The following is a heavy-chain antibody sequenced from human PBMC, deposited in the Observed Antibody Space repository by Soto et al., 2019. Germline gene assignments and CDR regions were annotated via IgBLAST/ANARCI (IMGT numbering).Heavy chain of an antibody. Sequence: EVQLVESGGGLVRPGGSLRLSCAASGFSFNAYNMNWVRQAPGKGLQWVSSISSSSTYIFYADSVKGRFTISRDNAKNSLYLQMDSLRAEDTAVYYCARYTNKWASKAQLSTAGMDVWGQGTTVTVSS. D-gene: IGHD2-2*01. V-gene: IGHV3-21*01. CDR3: ARYTNKWASKAQLSTAGMDV. CDR2: ISSSSTYI. CDR1: GFSFNAYN. J-gene: IGHJ6*02.